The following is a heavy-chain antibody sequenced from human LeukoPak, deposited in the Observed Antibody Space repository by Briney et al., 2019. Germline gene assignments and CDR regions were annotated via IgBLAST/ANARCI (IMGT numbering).Heavy chain of an antibody. J-gene: IGHJ6*03. V-gene: IGHV3-9*01. Sequence: GGSLRLSCAASGFTFDDYAMHWVRQAPGKGLEWVSGISWNSGSIGYADSVKGRFTISRDNAKNSLYLQMNSLRAEDTAVYYCARHPTIRGWYYYMDVWGKGTTVTISS. D-gene: IGHD6-19*01. CDR2: ISWNSGSI. CDR3: ARHPTIRGWYYYMDV. CDR1: GFTFDDYA.